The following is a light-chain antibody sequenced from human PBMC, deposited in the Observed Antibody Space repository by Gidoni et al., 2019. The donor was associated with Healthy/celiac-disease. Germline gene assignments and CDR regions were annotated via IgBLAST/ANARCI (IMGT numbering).Light chain of an antibody. CDR1: QKVSSSY. V-gene: IGKV3-20*01. CDR3: QQYGSSPRT. CDR2: GAS. Sequence: DIVLTQSPGTLSLSTGERATPTCRASQKVSSSYLAWYQQKPGQAPRLLIYGASSRATGIPARFSGSGSGTDFTLTISRLEPEDFAVYYCQQYGSSPRTFGQGTKVEIK. J-gene: IGKJ1*01.